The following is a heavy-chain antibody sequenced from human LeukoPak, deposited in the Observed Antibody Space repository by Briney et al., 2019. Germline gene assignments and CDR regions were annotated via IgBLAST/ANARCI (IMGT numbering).Heavy chain of an antibody. V-gene: IGHV4-59*01. Sequence: SETLSLTCSVSGVSITSNYWIWIRQPPGKGLEGLGYTHHSGAPSYNPSLKSRSNMSLDTSNNPFSLKLSSVTAADTAVYYCARSSGHSYGDFDYWGQGNLVTVSS. D-gene: IGHD5-18*01. CDR2: THHSGAP. CDR1: GVSITSNY. J-gene: IGHJ4*02. CDR3: ARSSGHSYGDFDY.